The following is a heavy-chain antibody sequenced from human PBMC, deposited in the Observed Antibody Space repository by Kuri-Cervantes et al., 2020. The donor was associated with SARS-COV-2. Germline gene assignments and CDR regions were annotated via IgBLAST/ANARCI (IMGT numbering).Heavy chain of an antibody. V-gene: IGHV1-2*02. J-gene: IGHJ4*02. CDR1: GYTFTGYY. CDR3: AREGYCSSASCFLFDY. D-gene: IGHD2-2*01. CDR2: INPNSGGT. Sequence: ASVKVSCKASGYTFTGYYMHWVRQAPGQGLEWMGWINPNSGGTNYAQKFQGRVTMTRDTSISTAYMELSRLRSDDTAVYYCAREGYCSSASCFLFDYWGQGMLVTVSS.